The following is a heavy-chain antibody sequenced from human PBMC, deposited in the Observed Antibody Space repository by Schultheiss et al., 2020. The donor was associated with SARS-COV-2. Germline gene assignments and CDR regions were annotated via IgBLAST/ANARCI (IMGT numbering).Heavy chain of an antibody. CDR3: ARDARYSYGGDAFDI. D-gene: IGHD5-18*01. J-gene: IGHJ3*02. CDR2: IYHSGST. Sequence: SETLSLTCTVSGGSISSYYWSWIRQPPGKGLEWIGSIYHSGSTYYNPSLKSRVTISVDTSKNQFSLKLSSVTAADTAVYYCARDARYSYGGDAFDIWGQGTMVTVSS. CDR1: GGSISSYY. V-gene: IGHV4-38-2*02.